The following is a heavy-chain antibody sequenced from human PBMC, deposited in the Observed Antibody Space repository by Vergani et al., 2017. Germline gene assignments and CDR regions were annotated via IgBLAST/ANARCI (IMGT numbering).Heavy chain of an antibody. D-gene: IGHD2-15*01. Sequence: QVQLQESGPGLVKPSETLSLTCAVSGYSISSGYYWGWIRQPPGKGLEWIGYIYYSGSTNYNPSLKSRVTISVDTSKNQFSLKLSSVTAADTSVYYCARGVGIAWRVVYYYYYMDVWGKGTTVTVSS. CDR2: IYYSGST. J-gene: IGHJ6*03. CDR1: GYSISSGYY. V-gene: IGHV4-38-2*01. CDR3: ARGVGIAWRVVYYYYYMDV.